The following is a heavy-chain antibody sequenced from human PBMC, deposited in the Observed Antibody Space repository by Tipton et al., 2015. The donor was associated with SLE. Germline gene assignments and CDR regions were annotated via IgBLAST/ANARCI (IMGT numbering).Heavy chain of an antibody. J-gene: IGHJ3*02. CDR1: GGSISSHY. D-gene: IGHD3-10*01. CDR3: ARDRGGVAFDI. CDR2: IYYSGST. Sequence: TLSLTCTVSGGSISSHYWSWIRPPPGKGLEWIGYIYYSGSTNYNPSLKSRVTISVDTSKNQFSLKLSSVTAADTAVYYCARDRGGVAFDIWGQGTMVTVSS. V-gene: IGHV4-59*11.